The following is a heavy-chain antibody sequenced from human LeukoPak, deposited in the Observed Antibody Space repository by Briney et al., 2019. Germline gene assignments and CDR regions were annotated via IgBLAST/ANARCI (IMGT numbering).Heavy chain of an antibody. CDR2: INPNSGGT. V-gene: IGHV1-2*02. CDR1: GYTFTGYY. Sequence: ASVKVSCKASGYTFTGYYMHWVRQAPGQGLEWMGWINPNSGGTNYAQKFQGRVTMTRDTSISTAYMELSRLRSDDTAVYYCARGNTIFGEVIRQFDYWGQGTLVTVSS. J-gene: IGHJ4*02. CDR3: ARGNTIFGEVIRQFDY. D-gene: IGHD3-3*01.